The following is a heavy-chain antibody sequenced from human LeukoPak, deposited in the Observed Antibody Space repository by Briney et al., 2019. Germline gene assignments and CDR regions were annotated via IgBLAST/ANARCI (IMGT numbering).Heavy chain of an antibody. CDR1: GYTLTGYY. V-gene: IGHV1-2*02. J-gene: IGHJ5*02. Sequence: GASVKVSCKASGYTLTGYYMHWVRQAPGQGLEWMGWINPNSGGTNYAQKFQGRVTMTRDTSISTAYMGLSRLRSDDTAVYYCARDGLYVVVPAAAANWFDPWGRGTLVTVSS. CDR3: ARDGLYVVVPAAAANWFDP. D-gene: IGHD2-2*01. CDR2: INPNSGGT.